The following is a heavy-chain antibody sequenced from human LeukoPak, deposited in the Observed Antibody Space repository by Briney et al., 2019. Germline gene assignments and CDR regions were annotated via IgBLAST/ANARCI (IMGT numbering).Heavy chain of an antibody. CDR2: INPNSGGP. CDR3: ARSGGGSSSWEIDY. Sequence: GASVKVSCKASGYTLTGYYMHWVRQAPGQGLEWMGWINPNSGGPNYAQKFQGRVTMTRGTSISTACLELSRLRSDDTAVYYCARSGGGSSSWEIDYWGQGTLVTVSS. J-gene: IGHJ4*02. V-gene: IGHV1-2*02. D-gene: IGHD6-13*01. CDR1: GYTLTGYY.